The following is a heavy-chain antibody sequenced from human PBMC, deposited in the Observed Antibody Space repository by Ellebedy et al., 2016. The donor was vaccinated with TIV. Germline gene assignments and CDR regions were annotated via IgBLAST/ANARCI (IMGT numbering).Heavy chain of an antibody. CDR1: GGSISSYY. V-gene: IGHV4-59*01. D-gene: IGHD3-10*01. CDR3: AREGGSGSYNGMDV. J-gene: IGHJ6*02. CDR2: IYYSGST. Sequence: SQTLSLTXTVSGGSISSYYWSWIRQPPGKGLEWIGYIYYSGSTNYNPSLKSRVTISVDTSKNQFSLKLSSVTAADTAVYYCAREGGSGSYNGMDVWGQGTTVTVSS.